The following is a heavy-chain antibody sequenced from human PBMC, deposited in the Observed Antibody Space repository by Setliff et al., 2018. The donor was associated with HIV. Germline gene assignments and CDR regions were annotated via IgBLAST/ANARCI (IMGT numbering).Heavy chain of an antibody. V-gene: IGHV3-30*04. Sequence: PGGSLRLSCAASGFTFSDYVMYWVRQAPGKGLEWVTVISYDGSNESYADSVKGRFTISRDNSKNTLYLQMNSLRAEDTAVYYCAKDSSPSWSPFDYWGQGTLVTVSS. J-gene: IGHJ4*02. CDR1: GFTFSDYV. CDR3: AKDSSPSWSPFDY. CDR2: ISYDGSNE. D-gene: IGHD6-13*01.